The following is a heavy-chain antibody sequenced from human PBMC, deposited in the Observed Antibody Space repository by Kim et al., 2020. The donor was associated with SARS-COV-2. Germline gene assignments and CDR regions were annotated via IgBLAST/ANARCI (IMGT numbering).Heavy chain of an antibody. CDR1: GYSFTSYW. V-gene: IGHV5-10-1*01. D-gene: IGHD2-2*01. CDR3: AVRPQDIVVVPAAIGVDY. CDR2: IDPSDSYT. J-gene: IGHJ4*02. Sequence: GESLKISCKGSGYSFTSYWISWVRQMPGKGLEWMGRIDPSDSYTNYSPSFQGHVTISADKSISTAYLQWSSLKASDTAMYYCAVRPQDIVVVPAAIGVDYWGQGTLVTVSS.